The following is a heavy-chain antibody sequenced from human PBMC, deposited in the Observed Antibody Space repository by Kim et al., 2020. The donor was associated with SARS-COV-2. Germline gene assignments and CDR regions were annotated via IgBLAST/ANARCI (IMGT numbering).Heavy chain of an antibody. J-gene: IGHJ6*02. D-gene: IGHD3-10*01. V-gene: IGHV3-30*04. CDR2: ISYDGSNK. Sequence: GGSLRLSCAASGFTFSSYAMHWVRQAPGKGLEWVAVISYDGSNKYYADSVKGRFTISRDNSKNTLYLQMNSLRAEDTAVYYCARARGSGSYLLHGMDVWGQGTTVTVSS. CDR3: ARARGSGSYLLHGMDV. CDR1: GFTFSSYA.